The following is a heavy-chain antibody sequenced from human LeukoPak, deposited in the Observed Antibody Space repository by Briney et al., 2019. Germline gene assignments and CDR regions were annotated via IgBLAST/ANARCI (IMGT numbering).Heavy chain of an antibody. Sequence: GGSLRLSCAASGFTFSNAWMSWVRQAPGKGLEWVGRIKNKTDGGTTDYAAPVKGRFTISRDDSKNTLYLQMNSLKTEDTAVYYCTTDFAYGDTSSYYFDYWGQGTLVTVSS. CDR2: IKNKTDGGTT. J-gene: IGHJ4*02. CDR3: TTDFAYGDTSSYYFDY. CDR1: GFTFSNAW. D-gene: IGHD4-17*01. V-gene: IGHV3-15*01.